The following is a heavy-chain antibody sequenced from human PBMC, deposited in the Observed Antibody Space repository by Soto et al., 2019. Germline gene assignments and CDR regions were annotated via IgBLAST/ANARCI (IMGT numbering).Heavy chain of an antibody. CDR3: ARQGHQLDSSGYYDFDY. J-gene: IGHJ4*02. V-gene: IGHV4-39*01. CDR1: GGSISSSSYY. Sequence: SETLSLTCTVSGGSISSSSYYWGWIRQPPGKGLEWIGSIYYSGSTYYNPSLKSRVTISVDTSKNQFSLKLSSVTAADTAVYYCARQGHQLDSSGYYDFDYWGQGTLVTVSS. CDR2: IYYSGST. D-gene: IGHD3-22*01.